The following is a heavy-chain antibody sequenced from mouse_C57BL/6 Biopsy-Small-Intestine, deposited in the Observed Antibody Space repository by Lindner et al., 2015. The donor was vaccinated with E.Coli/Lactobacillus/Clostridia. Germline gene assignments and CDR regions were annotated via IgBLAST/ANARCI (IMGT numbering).Heavy chain of an antibody. D-gene: IGHD1-1*02. CDR3: ARDPVRIGGRARYYDMDV. Sequence: SVKVSCKAAGYNFSGYYVHWVRQAPGQGLEWMGMSSPGGAGTIYAQKFQGRVTMSRDTSTSTVYMELSRLRFEDTAVYYCARDPVRIGGRARYYDMDVWGQGTTVTVSS. CDR2: SSPGGAGT. V-gene: IGHV1S61*01. J-gene: IGHJ1*01. CDR1: GYNFSGYY.